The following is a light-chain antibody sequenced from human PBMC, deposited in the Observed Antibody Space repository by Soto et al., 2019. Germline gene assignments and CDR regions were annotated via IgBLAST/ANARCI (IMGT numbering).Light chain of an antibody. V-gene: IGKV3-15*01. Sequence: TVMTQSPDTLSVSPGERATLSCRASQSVSSNFAWYQQRPGQAPRLLIYSAYTRATGIPARFSGSGSGTEFTLTISSLQSEDFAVYYCQQYNNWPWTLGQGTKVDIK. CDR2: SAY. CDR1: QSVSSN. J-gene: IGKJ1*01. CDR3: QQYNNWPWT.